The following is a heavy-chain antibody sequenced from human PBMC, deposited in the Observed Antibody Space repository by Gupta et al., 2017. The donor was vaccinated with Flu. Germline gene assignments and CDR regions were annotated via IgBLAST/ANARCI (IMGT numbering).Heavy chain of an antibody. CDR3: ARGDYSNYGRLFDY. Sequence: RQATGKGLEWVSAIGTAADTYYPGSVKGRFTISRENAKNSLYLQMNSLRAGYTAVYYWARGDYSNYGRLFDYWGQGTLVTVSS. V-gene: IGHV3-13*01. J-gene: IGHJ4*02. D-gene: IGHD4-4*01. CDR2: IGTAADT.